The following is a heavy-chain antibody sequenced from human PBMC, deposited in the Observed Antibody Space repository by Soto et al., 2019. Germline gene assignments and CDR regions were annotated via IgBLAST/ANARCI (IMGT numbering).Heavy chain of an antibody. CDR1: GGSISISSYY. CDR2: IYYSGST. J-gene: IGHJ3*02. Sequence: SDTLSLTCTVSGGSISISSYYWGWILQPPGKGLEWIGSIYYSGSTYYNPSLKRRVTISVDTSKNQFSLKLSSVTAADTAVYYFARAYYDILTVYYNADAFDIWGQGTMVTVSS. D-gene: IGHD3-9*01. CDR3: ARAYYDILTVYYNADAFDI. V-gene: IGHV4-39*01.